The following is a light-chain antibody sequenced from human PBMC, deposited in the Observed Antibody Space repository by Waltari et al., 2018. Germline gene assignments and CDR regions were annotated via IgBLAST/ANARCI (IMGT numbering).Light chain of an antibody. CDR1: SSDVGSYNL. CDR3: CSYAGSSTLL. CDR2: EVS. V-gene: IGLV2-23*01. Sequence: QSALTQPASVSGSPGQSITISCTGTSSDVGSYNLVSWYQQHPGKAPNLMIYEVSKRPSGVSNRFAGYKSGNTASLTISGLQAEDEADYYCCSYAGSSTLLFGTGTKVTVL. J-gene: IGLJ1*01.